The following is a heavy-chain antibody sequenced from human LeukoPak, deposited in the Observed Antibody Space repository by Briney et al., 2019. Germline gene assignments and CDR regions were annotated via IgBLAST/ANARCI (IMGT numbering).Heavy chain of an antibody. V-gene: IGHV3-23*01. CDR3: AKLSSSWSGLFRDY. D-gene: IGHD6-13*01. Sequence: GGSLRLSCAASGFTFSSYAMSWVRQAPGKGLEWVSTISRSGGSTYYADSVKGRFTISRDDSKNTLSLQMNSLRADDTAVYYCAKLSSSWSGLFRDYWGQGTLVTVSS. J-gene: IGHJ4*02. CDR2: ISRSGGST. CDR1: GFTFSSYA.